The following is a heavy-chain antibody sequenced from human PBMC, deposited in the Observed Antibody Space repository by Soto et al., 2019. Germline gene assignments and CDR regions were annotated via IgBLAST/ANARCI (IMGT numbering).Heavy chain of an antibody. CDR2: INAGNGNT. CDR1: VYTFTSYA. V-gene: IGHV1-3*01. CDR3: ATKARRRYSSGWSDAFDI. J-gene: IGHJ3*02. D-gene: IGHD6-19*01. Sequence: ASVKVSCKASVYTFTSYAMHWVRQAPGQRLEWMGWINAGNGNTKYSQKFQGRVTITRDTSASTAYMELSSLRSEDTAVYYCATKARRRYSSGWSDAFDIWGQGTMVTVSS.